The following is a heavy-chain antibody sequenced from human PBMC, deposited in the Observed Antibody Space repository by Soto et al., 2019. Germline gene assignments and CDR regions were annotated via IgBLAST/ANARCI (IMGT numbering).Heavy chain of an antibody. Sequence: GGSLRLSCAASGFNFRAYGMHWVRQAPGKGLQCVAVMSSDASNKYYADSVKGRFTISRDNSQNTLYLQMNSLRPEDTAVYYCAKGSSSVYYYYYGMDVWGQGTTVTVYS. D-gene: IGHD6-6*01. CDR2: MSSDASNK. CDR1: GFNFRAYG. V-gene: IGHV3-30*18. CDR3: AKGSSSVYYYYYGMDV. J-gene: IGHJ6*02.